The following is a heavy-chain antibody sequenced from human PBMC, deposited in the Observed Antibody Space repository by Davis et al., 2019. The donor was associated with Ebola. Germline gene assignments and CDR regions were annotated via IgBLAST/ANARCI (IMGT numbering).Heavy chain of an antibody. CDR3: ARAGYFGVVIP. J-gene: IGHJ5*02. CDR2: ISSSSSYI. D-gene: IGHD3-3*01. V-gene: IGHV3-21*01. Sequence: GESLKISCAASGFTFSIYSMNWVRQAPGKGLEWVSSISSSSSYIYYADSVKGRFTISRDNAKNSLYLQMNSLRAEDTAVYYCARAGYFGVVIPWGQGTLVTVSS. CDR1: GFTFSIYS.